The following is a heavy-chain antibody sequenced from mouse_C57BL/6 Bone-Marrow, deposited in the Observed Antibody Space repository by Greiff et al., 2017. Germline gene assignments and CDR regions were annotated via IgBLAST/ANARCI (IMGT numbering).Heavy chain of an antibody. CDR3: ARGVGGCAMDK. J-gene: IGHJ4*01. V-gene: IGHV1-53*01. CDR1: GYTFTSYW. D-gene: IGHD3-3*01. CDR2: INPSNGGT. Sequence: VQLQQSGTELVKPGASVKLSCKASGYTFTSYWMHWVKQRPGQGLEWIGNINPSNGGTNYNEKLKSKATLTVDKSSSTAYMQLSSLTSEDAAVYYCARGVGGCAMDKWGQGTSVTVSA.